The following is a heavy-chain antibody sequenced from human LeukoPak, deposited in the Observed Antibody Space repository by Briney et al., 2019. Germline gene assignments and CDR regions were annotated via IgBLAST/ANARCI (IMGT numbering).Heavy chain of an antibody. V-gene: IGHV3-23*01. J-gene: IGHJ4*02. CDR3: AKDGSEAVAVFDY. CDR2: ISGSGGST. CDR1: GFTFTNYG. Sequence: GGSLRLSCAASGFTFTNYGMSWVRQAPGKGLEGVSDISGSGGSTYYADSVKGRFTISRDNSKNTLYMQMNSLRAEDTAVYYCAKDGSEAVAVFDYWGQGTLVTVSS. D-gene: IGHD6-19*01.